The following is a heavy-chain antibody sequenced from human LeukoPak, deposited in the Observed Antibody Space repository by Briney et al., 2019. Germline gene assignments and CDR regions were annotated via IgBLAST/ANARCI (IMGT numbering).Heavy chain of an antibody. J-gene: IGHJ4*02. D-gene: IGHD4/OR15-4a*01. CDR3: ATSNDY. Sequence: GESLKISCQGLGYTFTTSWIGWVRQLPGKGLEWMAIIYAGNSDAKYSPSFQGQVSISTDRSISTAYLHWSSLKASDTAKYYCATSNDYWGQGTLVTVSS. V-gene: IGHV5-51*01. CDR1: GYTFTTSW. CDR2: IYAGNSDA.